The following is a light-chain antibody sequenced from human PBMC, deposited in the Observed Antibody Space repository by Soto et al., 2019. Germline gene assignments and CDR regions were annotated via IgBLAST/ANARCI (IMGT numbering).Light chain of an antibody. J-gene: IGKJ3*01. CDR3: QQYGGSPPFT. V-gene: IGKV3-20*01. CDR1: QSVSSSL. CDR2: GAS. Sequence: EIVLTQSPGTLSLSPGERATLSCRASQSVSSSLLAWYQQRPGQAPRLLIYGASTRATGIPDRFSGSGSGTDFALTISRLEPEDFAVYYCQQYGGSPPFTFGPGTKVDIK.